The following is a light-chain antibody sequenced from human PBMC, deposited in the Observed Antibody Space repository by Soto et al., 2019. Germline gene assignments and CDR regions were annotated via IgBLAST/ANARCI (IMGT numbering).Light chain of an antibody. CDR1: SSDIGSYNL. CDR2: AVS. Sequence: QSALTQPASVSGSPGQSITVSCTGTSSDIGSYNLVSWYQHHPGKAPKLMIYAVSKRPSGVSSRFSGSKSGNTASLTISGLQAEDEADYFCCSYAGSSTWLFGGGTKLTVL. CDR3: CSYAGSSTWL. J-gene: IGLJ3*02. V-gene: IGLV2-23*02.